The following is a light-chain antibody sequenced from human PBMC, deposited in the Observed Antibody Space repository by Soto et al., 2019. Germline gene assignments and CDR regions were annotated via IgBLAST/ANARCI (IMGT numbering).Light chain of an antibody. CDR1: HDITSF. V-gene: IGKV1-33*01. J-gene: IGKJ3*01. Sequence: DIQMTQSPYSLSASVGDRVTITCQASHDITSFLNWYQHKPGRAPKLLIYDASILEAGVPTRFSGSGSGTQFTFTISSLQPEDVATYYCQHCDYLPIFGPGTTVDFK. CDR2: DAS. CDR3: QHCDYLPI.